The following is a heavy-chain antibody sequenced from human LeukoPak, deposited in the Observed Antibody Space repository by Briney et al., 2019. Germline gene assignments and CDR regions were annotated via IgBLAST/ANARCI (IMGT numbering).Heavy chain of an antibody. CDR3: AKQATYYYDSSGYYLDY. J-gene: IGHJ4*02. CDR1: GFTFSSYA. V-gene: IGHV3-23*01. Sequence: GGSLRLSCAASGFTFSSYAMSWVRQAPGKGLEWVSAISGGGGSTYYADSVKGRFTISRDNSKNTLYLQMNSLRAEDTAVYYCAKQATYYYDSSGYYLDYWGQGTLVTVSS. CDR2: ISGGGGST. D-gene: IGHD3-22*01.